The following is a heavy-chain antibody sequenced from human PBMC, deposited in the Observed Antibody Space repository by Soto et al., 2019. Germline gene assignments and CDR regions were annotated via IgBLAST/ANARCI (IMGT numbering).Heavy chain of an antibody. Sequence: GGSLRLSCAASGVTFSSYAMSWVRQAPGKGLEWVSVISGSDDSTYYADSVKGRFTISRDNSKNTLYLQMNSLRAKDTAVYYCAKRSSSSTFDYWGQGTLVTVSS. D-gene: IGHD6-6*01. CDR2: ISGSDDST. J-gene: IGHJ4*02. CDR1: GVTFSSYA. CDR3: AKRSSSSTFDY. V-gene: IGHV3-23*01.